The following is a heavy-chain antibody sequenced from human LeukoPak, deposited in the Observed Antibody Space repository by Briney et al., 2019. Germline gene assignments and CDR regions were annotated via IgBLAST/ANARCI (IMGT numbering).Heavy chain of an antibody. V-gene: IGHV3-9*01. CDR2: ISWNSGSI. Sequence: PGWSLRLSCAASGFTFDDYAMHWVRQAPGKGLEWVAGISWNSGSIGYADSVKGRFTISRDKAKNSLYLQMKSLRAEDTALYYCAKGYRGVITPFDYWGQRTLVTVSS. J-gene: IGHJ4*02. CDR3: AKGYRGVITPFDY. CDR1: GFTFDDYA. D-gene: IGHD3-10*01.